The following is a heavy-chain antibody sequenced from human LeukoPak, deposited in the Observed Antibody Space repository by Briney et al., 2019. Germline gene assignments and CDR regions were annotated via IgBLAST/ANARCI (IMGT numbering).Heavy chain of an antibody. Sequence: GGSLRLSCAASGFTFSSYTMNWVRQAPGKGLEWVSSISTSSSYIYYADSVKGRFTISRDNAKNSLYLQMNSLRAEDTAVYYCARVFPRLGIALDAFDIWGQGTMATVSS. CDR2: ISTSSSYI. CDR1: GFTFSSYT. D-gene: IGHD3-16*01. CDR3: ARVFPRLGIALDAFDI. J-gene: IGHJ3*02. V-gene: IGHV3-21*01.